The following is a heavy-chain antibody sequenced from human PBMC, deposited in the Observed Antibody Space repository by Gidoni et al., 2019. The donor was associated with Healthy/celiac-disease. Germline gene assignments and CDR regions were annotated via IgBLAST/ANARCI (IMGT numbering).Heavy chain of an antibody. CDR3: ARDRHYYDSSGYYYYGMDV. D-gene: IGHD3-22*01. CDR1: GFTFSSYD. CDR2: IGTAGDT. V-gene: IGHV3-13*01. J-gene: IGHJ6*02. Sequence: EVQLVESGGGLVQPGGSLRLSCAASGFTFSSYDMHWVRQATGKGLEWVSAIGTAGDTYYPGFVKGRFNNSRKNAKNSLYLQMNSLRAGETAVDYCARDRHYYDSSGYYYYGMDVWGQGTTVTVSS.